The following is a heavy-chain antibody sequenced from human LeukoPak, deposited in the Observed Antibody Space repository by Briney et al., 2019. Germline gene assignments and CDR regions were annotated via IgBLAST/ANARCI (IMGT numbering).Heavy chain of an antibody. J-gene: IGHJ4*02. CDR1: GGTFSSYA. Sequence: SVKVSCKASGGTFSSYAISWVRQAPGQGLEWMGGIIPIFGTANYAQKFQGRVTITADESTSTAYMELSSLRSEDTAVYYCARDQEGNHYDSSGTFDYWGQGTLVTVSS. D-gene: IGHD3-22*01. CDR3: ARDQEGNHYDSSGTFDY. CDR2: IIPIFGTA. V-gene: IGHV1-69*13.